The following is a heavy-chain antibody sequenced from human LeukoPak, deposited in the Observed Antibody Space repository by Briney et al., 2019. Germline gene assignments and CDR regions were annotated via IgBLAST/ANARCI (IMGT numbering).Heavy chain of an antibody. J-gene: IGHJ4*02. CDR3: TTATGGGGFDY. Sequence: GGSLRLSCAASGFTFSNAWTSWVRQAPGKGLEWVGRIKSKTDGGTTDYAAPVKGRVTISRDDSKNTLYLQMNSLKTEDTAVYYCTTATGGGGFDYWGQGTLVTVSS. CDR1: GFTFSNAW. CDR2: IKSKTDGGTT. D-gene: IGHD4-11*01. V-gene: IGHV3-15*01.